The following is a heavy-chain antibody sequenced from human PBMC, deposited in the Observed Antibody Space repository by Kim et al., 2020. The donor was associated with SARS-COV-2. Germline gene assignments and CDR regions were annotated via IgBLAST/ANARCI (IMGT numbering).Heavy chain of an antibody. CDR3: ARHGSGRGQDDVMRYFDWLPNDC. D-gene: IGHD3-9*01. CDR1: GASISSTTYY. V-gene: IGHV4-39*01. CDR2: VFNSGRH. J-gene: IGHJ4*02. Sequence: SETLSLTCSVSGASISSTTYYWGWVRQPPGKGLEWIGSVFNSGRHYYGPSFKSRTTISVDTSKNQVSLNLSSVTAADTAVYYCARHGSGRGQDDVMRYFDWLPNDCWGQGTLVTVSS.